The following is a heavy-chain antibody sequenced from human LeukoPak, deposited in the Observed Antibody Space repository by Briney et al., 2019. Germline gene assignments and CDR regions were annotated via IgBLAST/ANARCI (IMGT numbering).Heavy chain of an antibody. CDR2: ISSSSSTI. CDR1: GFTFSSYS. CDR3: ARDPGTMVRGSRRGYDGNYYYMDV. J-gene: IGHJ6*03. V-gene: IGHV3-48*01. Sequence: GGSLRLSCAASGFTFSSYSMNWVRQAPGKGLERVSYISSSSSTISYADSVKGRFTISRDNAQNSLYLQMNNLRAEDTAVYYCARDPGTMVRGSRRGYDGNYYYMDVWGKGTTVTISS. D-gene: IGHD3-10*01.